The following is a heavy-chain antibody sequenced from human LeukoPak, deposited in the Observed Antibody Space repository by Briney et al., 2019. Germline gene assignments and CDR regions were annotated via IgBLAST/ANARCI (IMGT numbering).Heavy chain of an antibody. D-gene: IGHD6-6*01. J-gene: IGHJ4*02. Sequence: ASVKVSCTASGGTFSSYAISRVRQAPGQGLEWMGRIIPILGIANYAQKFQGRVTITADKSTSTAYMKLSSLRSEDTAVYYCARGGISSSSANFGYWGQGTLVTVSS. V-gene: IGHV1-69*04. CDR3: ARGGISSSSANFGY. CDR1: GGTFSSYA. CDR2: IIPILGIA.